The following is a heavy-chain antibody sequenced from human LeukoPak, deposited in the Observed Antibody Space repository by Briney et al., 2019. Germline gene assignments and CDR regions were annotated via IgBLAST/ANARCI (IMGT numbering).Heavy chain of an antibody. CDR2: ISSSSSYI. V-gene: IGHV3-21*04. D-gene: IGHD3-16*01. Sequence: GGSLRLSCAASGFTFSSYSMNWVRQAPGKGLEWVSSISSSSSYIYYADSVKGRFTISRDNSKNTLYLQMNSLRAEDTAVYYCAALGVGGYWGQGTLVTVSS. J-gene: IGHJ4*02. CDR1: GFTFSSYS. CDR3: AALGVGGY.